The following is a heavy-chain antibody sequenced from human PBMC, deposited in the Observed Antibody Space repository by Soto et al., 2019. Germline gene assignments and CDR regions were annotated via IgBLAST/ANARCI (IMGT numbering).Heavy chain of an antibody. CDR3: AGFDSIGWLGRSYYYGMVV. CDR2: ISAYNGNT. CDR1: SYTFTSYG. Sequence: ASVKVSCKASSYTFTSYGISWVRQAPGQGLEWMGWISAYNGNTNYAQKLQGRVTMTTDTSTSTAYMELRSLRSDDTAVYYCAGFDSIGWLGRSYYYGMVVWGQGTTVTV. D-gene: IGHD6-19*01. J-gene: IGHJ6*02. V-gene: IGHV1-18*01.